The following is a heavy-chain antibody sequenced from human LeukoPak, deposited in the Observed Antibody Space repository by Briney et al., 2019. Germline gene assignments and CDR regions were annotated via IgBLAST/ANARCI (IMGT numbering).Heavy chain of an antibody. J-gene: IGHJ5*02. CDR3: ARDRRYCGGDCYLVDP. CDR1: GYSISSGYY. CDR2: IYHSGST. Sequence: TSETLSLTCAVSGYSISSGYYWGWIRQPPGKGLEWIGSIYHSGSTYYNPSLKSRVTISVDTSKNQFSLKLSSVTAADTAVYYCARDRRYCGGDCYLVDPWGQGTLVTVSS. D-gene: IGHD2-21*02. V-gene: IGHV4-38-2*02.